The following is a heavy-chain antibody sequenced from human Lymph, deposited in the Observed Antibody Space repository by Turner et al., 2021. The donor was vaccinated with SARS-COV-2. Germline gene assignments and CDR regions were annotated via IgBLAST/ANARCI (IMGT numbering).Heavy chain of an antibody. CDR3: AKVNGILTGYIDY. D-gene: IGHD3-9*01. CDR1: GFTFSSYA. V-gene: IGHV3-23*01. Sequence: EVQLLESGGDLVQPGGSLRLSCAASGFTFSSYAIGWVRQDPGKGMEGVSAISVRGGSTYYADSVKGRLTISRDNSKNTLYLQMNSLRAEDTAVYYCAKVNGILTGYIDYWGQGTLVTVSS. CDR2: ISVRGGST. J-gene: IGHJ4*02.